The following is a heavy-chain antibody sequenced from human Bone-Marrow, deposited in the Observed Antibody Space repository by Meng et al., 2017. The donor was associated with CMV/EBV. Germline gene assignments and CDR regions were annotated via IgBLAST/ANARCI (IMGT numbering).Heavy chain of an antibody. V-gene: IGHV4-59*12. J-gene: IGHJ4*02. Sequence: SETLSLTCTVSGGSISSYYWSWIRQPPGKGLEWIGYIYYSGSTNYNPSLKSRVTISVDTYKNQFSLKLSSVTAADTAVYYCARRLLELPFDYWGQGTLVTVSS. CDR1: GGSISSYY. CDR2: IYYSGST. CDR3: ARRLLELPFDY. D-gene: IGHD2-15*01.